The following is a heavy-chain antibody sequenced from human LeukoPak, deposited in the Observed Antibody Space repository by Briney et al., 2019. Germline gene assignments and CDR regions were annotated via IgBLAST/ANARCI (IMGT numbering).Heavy chain of an antibody. V-gene: IGHV3-30*02. CDR2: IRYDGSNK. CDR3: AKDQGGYLCHYYMDV. Sequence: PGGSLRLSCAASGFTFSSYGMHWVRQAPGKGLEWVAFIRYDGSNKYYADSVKGRFTISRDNSKNTLYLQMNSLRAEDTAVYYCAKDQGGYLCHYYMDVWGKGTTVTVSS. CDR1: GFTFSSYG. J-gene: IGHJ6*03. D-gene: IGHD2-21*02.